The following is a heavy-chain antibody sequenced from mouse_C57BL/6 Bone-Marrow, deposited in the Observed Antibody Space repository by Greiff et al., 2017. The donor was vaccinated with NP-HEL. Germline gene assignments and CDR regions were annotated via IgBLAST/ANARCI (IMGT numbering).Heavy chain of an antibody. CDR1: GYTFTDYY. CDR2: INPNNGGT. D-gene: IGHD1-1*01. V-gene: IGHV1-26*01. CDR3: ARVRDYYGSSYGFAY. Sequence: EVQLQQSGPELVKPGASVKISCKASGYTFTDYYMNWVKQSHGKSLEWIGDINPNNGGTSYNQKFKGKATLTVDKSSSTAYMELRSLTSEDSAVYYCARVRDYYGSSYGFAYWGQGTLVTVSA. J-gene: IGHJ3*01.